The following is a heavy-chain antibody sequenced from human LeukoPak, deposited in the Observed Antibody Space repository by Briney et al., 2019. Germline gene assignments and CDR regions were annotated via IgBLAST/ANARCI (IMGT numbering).Heavy chain of an antibody. Sequence: GRSLRLSCAASGFTFSSYAMHWVRQAPGKGLEWVAVISYDGSNKYYADSVKGRFTISRDNSKNTLFLQMNSLRAEDTAVYYCAKGTGSYYSLHFDSWGQGTLVTVSS. CDR2: ISYDGSNK. CDR3: AKGTGSYYSLHFDS. D-gene: IGHD1-26*01. CDR1: GFTFSSYA. J-gene: IGHJ4*02. V-gene: IGHV3-30-3*01.